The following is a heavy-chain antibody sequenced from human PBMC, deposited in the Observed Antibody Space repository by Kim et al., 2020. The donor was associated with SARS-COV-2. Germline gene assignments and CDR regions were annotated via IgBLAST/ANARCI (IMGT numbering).Heavy chain of an antibody. V-gene: IGHV4-39*01. CDR1: GGSISSSSYY. CDR3: ARRRDMTYYFDY. Sequence: SETLSLTCTVSGGSISSSSYYWGWIRQPPGKGLEWIGSIYYSGSTYYNPSLKSRVTISVDTSKNQFSLKLSSVTAADTAVYYCARRRDMTYYFDYWGQGTLVTVSS. J-gene: IGHJ4*02. D-gene: IGHD2-15*01. CDR2: IYYSGST.